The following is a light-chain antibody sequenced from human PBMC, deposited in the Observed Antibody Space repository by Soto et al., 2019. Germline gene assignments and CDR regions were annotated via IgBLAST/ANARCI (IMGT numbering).Light chain of an antibody. J-gene: IGLJ2*01. CDR1: SGHSSYA. Sequence: QLVLTRSPSASASLGASVKLTCTLSSGHSSYAIAWHQQQPEKGPRYLMKVNTDGSHNKGDGIPDRFSGSSSGAERYLTISSLQSEDEADYYCQTWGAGFSVVFGGGTKLTVL. CDR2: VNTDGSH. CDR3: QTWGAGFSVV. V-gene: IGLV4-69*01.